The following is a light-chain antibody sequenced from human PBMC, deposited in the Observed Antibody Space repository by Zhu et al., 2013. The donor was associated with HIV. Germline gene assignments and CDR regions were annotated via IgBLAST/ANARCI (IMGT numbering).Light chain of an antibody. CDR1: QSVSSN. Sequence: EIVMTQSPATLSVSPGERATLSCRASQSVSSNLAWYQQKPGQALRLLIYGASTRATGVPARFSGSGSGTEFTLTVSSLQSEDFAVYFCQQYNNWPPITFGQGTRLEIK. J-gene: IGKJ5*01. V-gene: IGKV3-15*01. CDR2: GAS. CDR3: QQYNNWPPIT.